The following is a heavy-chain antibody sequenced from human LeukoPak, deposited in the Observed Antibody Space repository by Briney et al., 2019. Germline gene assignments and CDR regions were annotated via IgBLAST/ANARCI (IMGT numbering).Heavy chain of an antibody. CDR3: ARVLVLSRSWALVDRGSHGAFDI. Sequence: ASVKVSCKASGGTFSSYAISWVRQAPGQGLEWMGGIIPIFGTANYAQKFQGRVTITTDESTSTAYMELSSLRSEDTAVYYCARVLVLSRSWALVDRGSHGAFDIWGQGTMVTVSS. CDR1: GGTFSSYA. J-gene: IGHJ3*02. CDR2: IIPIFGTA. V-gene: IGHV1-69*05. D-gene: IGHD1-26*01.